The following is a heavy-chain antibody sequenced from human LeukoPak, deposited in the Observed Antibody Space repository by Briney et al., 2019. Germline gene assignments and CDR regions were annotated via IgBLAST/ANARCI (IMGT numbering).Heavy chain of an antibody. CDR3: AGLVGRYSSGLYYYYFDY. J-gene: IGHJ4*02. CDR1: GDSINSLDL. Sequence: SGTLSLTCTVSGDSINSLDLWSWVRQPPGKGLEWIGEMYLSGTTHSNPSVKSRVTISIDKSKNQFFLNLSSVTAADTAVYYCAGLVGRYSSGLYYYYFDYWGQGTLVTVPS. V-gene: IGHV4-4*02. CDR2: MYLSGTT. D-gene: IGHD3-22*01.